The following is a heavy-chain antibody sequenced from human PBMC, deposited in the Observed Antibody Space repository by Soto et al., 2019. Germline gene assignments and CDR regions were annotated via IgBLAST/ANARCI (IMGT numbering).Heavy chain of an antibody. J-gene: IGHJ4*02. D-gene: IGHD2-15*01. Sequence: EVQLVESGGGKVQPGGSLRLSCAGSGFSFSDFSMNWVRQAPGKGLEWISYINRDSSVIMYADSLRGRVTISRDHAKNTLFLQINRLRVEVTAVYYCARDCAGTCWFAYWGPGIPVTVSS. CDR1: GFSFSDFS. CDR3: ARDCAGTCWFAY. V-gene: IGHV3-48*01. CDR2: INRDSSVI.